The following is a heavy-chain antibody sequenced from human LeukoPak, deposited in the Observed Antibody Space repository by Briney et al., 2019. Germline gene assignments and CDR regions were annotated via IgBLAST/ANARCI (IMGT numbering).Heavy chain of an antibody. CDR2: IYSGGRT. Sequence: PGGSLRLSCAASGFTVSSNYMSWVRQAPGKGLEWVSVIYSGGRTYYADSVKGRFTISRDNSKNTLYLQMNSLRAEDTAVYYCAVIYGSGNYFVDSWGQGTLVTVSS. D-gene: IGHD3-10*01. CDR1: GFTVSSNY. J-gene: IGHJ4*02. CDR3: AVIYGSGNYFVDS. V-gene: IGHV3-66*01.